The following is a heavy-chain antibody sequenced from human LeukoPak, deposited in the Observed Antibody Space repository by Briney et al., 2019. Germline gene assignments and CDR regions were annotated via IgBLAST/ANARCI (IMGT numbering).Heavy chain of an antibody. CDR1: GFTVSSNY. V-gene: IGHV3-66*01. D-gene: IGHD3-9*01. CDR2: IYSGGST. CDR3: ARGVLRYFDWLLGFDAFDI. J-gene: IGHJ3*02. Sequence: GGSLRLSCAASGFTVSSNYMSWVRQAPGKGLEWVSVIYSGGSTYYADSVKGRFTISRDNSKNTLYLQMNSLRAEDTAVYYCARGVLRYFDWLLGFDAFDIWGQGTMVTVSS.